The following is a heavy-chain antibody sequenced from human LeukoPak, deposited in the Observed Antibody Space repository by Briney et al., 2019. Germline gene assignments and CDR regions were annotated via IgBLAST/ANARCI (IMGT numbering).Heavy chain of an antibody. CDR1: GFTFGSYS. J-gene: IGHJ4*02. CDR3: AREREHDYGTDY. D-gene: IGHD4-17*01. CDR2: ISGSSGTI. V-gene: IGHV3-48*01. Sequence: GGSLRLSCAASGFTFGSYSMNWVRQAPGEGLEWVSFISGSSGTIDYADSVKGRFTISRDNAQNSLSLQMNSLRAEDTAVYYCAREREHDYGTDYWGQGTLVTVSS.